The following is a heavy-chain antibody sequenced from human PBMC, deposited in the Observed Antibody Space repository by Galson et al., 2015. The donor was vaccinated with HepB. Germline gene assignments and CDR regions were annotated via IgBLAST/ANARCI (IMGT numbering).Heavy chain of an antibody. CDR3: AKKLTYYDILTGYSPRGAFDI. J-gene: IGHJ3*02. D-gene: IGHD3-9*01. CDR1: GFTFSSYA. CDR2: ISGTGGST. V-gene: IGHV3-23*01. Sequence: SLRLSCAASGFTFSSYAMSWVRQAPGKGLEWVSTISGTGGSTYYADSVKGRFTISRDNSKNTLYLQMNSLRAEDTAVYYCAKKLTYYDILTGYSPRGAFDIWGQGTMVTVSS.